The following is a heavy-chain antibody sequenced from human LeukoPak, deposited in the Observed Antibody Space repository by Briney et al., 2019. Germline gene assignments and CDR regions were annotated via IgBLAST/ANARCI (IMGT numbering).Heavy chain of an antibody. Sequence: GGSLLLSCAASGFTFSIYDMSWARQAPGKGVEWVSGISFSCCSTYYADSVKGRFTISRDNSKNTLYLQMNTLRAEDTAVYYCAKGREYSYVYDAFDIWGQGTLVTVSS. CDR3: AKGREYSYVYDAFDI. CDR1: GFTFSIYD. CDR2: ISFSCCST. V-gene: IGHV3-23*01. J-gene: IGHJ3*02. D-gene: IGHD3-16*01.